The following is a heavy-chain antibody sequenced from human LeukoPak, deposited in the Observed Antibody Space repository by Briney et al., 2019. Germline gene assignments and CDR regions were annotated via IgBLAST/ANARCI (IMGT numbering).Heavy chain of an antibody. D-gene: IGHD1-1*01. J-gene: IGHJ4*02. CDR2: IYYSGST. CDR1: GGSISSYY. Sequence: SETLSLTCTVSGGSISSYYWSWIRQPPGKGLEWIGYIYYSGSTYYNPSLKSRVTISVDTPKNQFSLKLSSVTAADTAVYYCARLTQKLNFDYWGQGTLVTVSS. CDR3: ARLTQKLNFDY. V-gene: IGHV4-59*08.